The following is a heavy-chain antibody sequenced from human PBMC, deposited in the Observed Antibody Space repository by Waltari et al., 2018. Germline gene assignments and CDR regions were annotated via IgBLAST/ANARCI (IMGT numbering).Heavy chain of an antibody. CDR2: ISWNSGTI. D-gene: IGHD6-19*01. CDR1: GFSFDAYA. Sequence: EVQLVESGGGLVQPGRSLRLSCAASGFSFDAYAIHWFRQTPGKGLEWVSGISWNSGTIAYADSVKGRFTISRDNAKNSLYLQMNSLRTEDTALYYCVKDINIGGQWLALRGDSWGQGTLVTVSS. V-gene: IGHV3-9*01. J-gene: IGHJ4*02. CDR3: VKDINIGGQWLALRGDS.